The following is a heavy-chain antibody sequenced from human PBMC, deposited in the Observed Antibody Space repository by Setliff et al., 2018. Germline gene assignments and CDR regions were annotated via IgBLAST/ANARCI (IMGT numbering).Heavy chain of an antibody. CDR2: MSPNSGNT. CDR3: ARAQSWSGGPYYFDN. CDR1: GYTFTSYD. J-gene: IGHJ4*02. V-gene: IGHV1-8*02. D-gene: IGHD3-3*01. Sequence: ASVKVSCKASGYTFTSYDINWVRQATGQGLEWMGWMSPNSGNTGYAQKLQGRVTMTTDTSTSTAYMELRSLRSDDTAVYYCARAQSWSGGPYYFDNWGQGTLVTVSS.